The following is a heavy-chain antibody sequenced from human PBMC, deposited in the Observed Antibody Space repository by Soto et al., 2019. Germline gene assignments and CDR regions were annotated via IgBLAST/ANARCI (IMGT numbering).Heavy chain of an antibody. CDR3: ARHVGGYNLIYYFDY. CDR1: GYSFTLYW. Sequence: GESLNISCKGSGYSFTLYWIGWVRQMPGKGLEWMGIIYPGDSDTRYSPSFQGQVTISVDKSISTAYLQWSSLKASDTAMYYCARHVGGYNLIYYFDYWGQGTLVTAPQ. D-gene: IGHD5-12*01. V-gene: IGHV5-51*01. J-gene: IGHJ4*02. CDR2: IYPGDSDT.